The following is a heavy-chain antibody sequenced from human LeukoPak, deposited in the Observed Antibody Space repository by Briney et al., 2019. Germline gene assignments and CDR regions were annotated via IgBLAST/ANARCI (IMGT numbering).Heavy chain of an antibody. V-gene: IGHV4-34*01. CDR2: INHSGST. CDR1: GGSFSGYY. CDR3: ARRTSSSWYFDY. D-gene: IGHD6-13*01. Sequence: SETLSLTCAVYGGSFSGYYWSWIRQPPGKGLEWIGEINHSGSTNYNPSLKSRVTISVDTSKNKFSLKLSSVTAADTAVYYCARRTSSSWYFDYWGQGTLVTVSS. J-gene: IGHJ4*02.